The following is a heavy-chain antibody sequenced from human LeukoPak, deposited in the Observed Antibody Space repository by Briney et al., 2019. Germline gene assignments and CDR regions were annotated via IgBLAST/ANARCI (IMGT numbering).Heavy chain of an antibody. CDR1: GYTFTSYG. CDR3: ARGGGRYSSSGYPIDY. J-gene: IGHJ4*02. CDR2: ISAYNGNT. V-gene: IGHV1-18*01. Sequence: GASVKVSCKASGYTFTSYGISWVRQAPGQGLEWMGWISAYNGNTNYAQKLQGRVTMTTDTSMSTAYMELRSLRSDDTAVYYCARGGGRYSSSGYPIDYWGQGTLVTVSS. D-gene: IGHD3-22*01.